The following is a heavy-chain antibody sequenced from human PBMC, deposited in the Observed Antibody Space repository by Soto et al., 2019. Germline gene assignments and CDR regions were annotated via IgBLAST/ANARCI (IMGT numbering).Heavy chain of an antibody. Sequence: EVQLVESGGGLVKPGGSLRLSCAASGFTRSTYRMSWVRQAPGKALEWVSSISSSSGYIYYADSVKGRFTISRDNAKNSLDLQMNSLRAEDTAVYYCARDQREYDIMTERYFYYMDVWGKGTTVTISS. D-gene: IGHD3-9*01. CDR1: GFTRSTYR. CDR3: ARDQREYDIMTERYFYYMDV. CDR2: ISSSSGYI. V-gene: IGHV3-21*04. J-gene: IGHJ6*03.